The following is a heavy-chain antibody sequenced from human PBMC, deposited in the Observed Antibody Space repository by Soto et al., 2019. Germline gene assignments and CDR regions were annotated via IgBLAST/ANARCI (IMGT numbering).Heavy chain of an antibody. CDR1: GYTFTSYG. CDR2: ISAYNGNT. CDR3: ARDLGIAVAGIYWGFDP. Sequence: QVQLVQSGAEVKKPGASVKVSCKASGYTFTSYGISWVRQAPGQGLEWMGWISAYNGNTNYAQKLQGRVTMTTDTATSTAYMELRSLRSDDTAVYYCARDLGIAVAGIYWGFDPWGQGTLVTVSS. V-gene: IGHV1-18*01. J-gene: IGHJ5*02. D-gene: IGHD6-19*01.